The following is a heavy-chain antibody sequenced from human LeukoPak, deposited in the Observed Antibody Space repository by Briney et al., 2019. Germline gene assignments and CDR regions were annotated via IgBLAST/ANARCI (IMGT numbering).Heavy chain of an antibody. D-gene: IGHD6-19*01. CDR3: ARHGYSSGSLAWFDP. V-gene: IGHV4-59*01. CDR2: IYYSGST. J-gene: IGHJ5*02. Sequence: SETLSLTCTVAGGSISSYYWSWIRQPPGKGLEWIGYIYYSGSTNYNPSLKIRVTISVDTSKNQFSLKLSSVTAADTAVYYCARHGYSSGSLAWFDPWGQGTQVTVSS. CDR1: GGSISSYY.